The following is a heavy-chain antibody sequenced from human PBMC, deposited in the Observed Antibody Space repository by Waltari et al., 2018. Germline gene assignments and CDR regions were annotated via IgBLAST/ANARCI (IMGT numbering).Heavy chain of an antibody. Sequence: QVQLVESGGGVVEHGWYLRLSCEASGLTFIRDAMKWVRTESGKGLEWVAVISYDVSNKYYADSVKGRFTISRDNSKNTLYLQMNSLRAEDTAVYYCARVGPPHIVVGASRYWGQGTLVTVSS. CDR1: GLTFIRDA. D-gene: IGHD2-21*01. CDR2: ISYDVSNK. V-gene: IGHV3-30-3*01. J-gene: IGHJ4*02. CDR3: ARVGPPHIVVGASRY.